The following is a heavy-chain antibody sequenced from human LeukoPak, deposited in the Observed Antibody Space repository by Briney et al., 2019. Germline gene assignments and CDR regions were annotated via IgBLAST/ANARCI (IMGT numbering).Heavy chain of an antibody. CDR2: VSYDESNK. J-gene: IGHJ4*02. V-gene: IGHV3-30*18. Sequence: GGSLRLSCAASGFTFSRHGMQWVRQAPGKGLEWVAAVSYDESNKYYADSVKGRFSISRDNSKNTLFLQMNSLRAEDTALYFCAKSLVRWAFDYWGQGVLVSVSS. CDR1: GFTFSRHG. CDR3: AKSLVRWAFDY. D-gene: IGHD4-23*01.